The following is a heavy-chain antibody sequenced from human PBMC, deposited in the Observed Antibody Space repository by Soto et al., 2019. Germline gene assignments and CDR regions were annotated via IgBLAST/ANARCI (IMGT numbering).Heavy chain of an antibody. CDR1: GFTFRNYP. D-gene: IGHD2-2*01. CDR3: AKDRSSTSCYAFDY. Sequence: EVQLLESGGGLVQPGGSLRLSCAASGFTFRNYPISGAPQAPGKGRDWFSAFIVSGGTTHYADSVKARFTISRDNSKNTLYLQMNSLRVEDTAVYYCAKDRSSTSCYAFDYWGQGSLVTVSS. V-gene: IGHV3-23*01. J-gene: IGHJ4*02. CDR2: FIVSGGTT.